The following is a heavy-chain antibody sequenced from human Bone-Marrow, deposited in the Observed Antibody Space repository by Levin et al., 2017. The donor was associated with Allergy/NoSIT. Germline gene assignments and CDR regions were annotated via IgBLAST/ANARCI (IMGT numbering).Heavy chain of an antibody. CDR2: ITSSGTYI. J-gene: IGHJ5*02. Sequence: GESLKISCAASGFTFSSYSMNWVRQAPGKGLDWVSSITSSGTYIYYADSVKGRFTISRDNAKNSLFLQMNSLTAADTAVYYCARGLDYSGLPWGQGTLVTVSS. CDR1: GFTFSSYS. CDR3: ARGLDYSGLP. D-gene: IGHD5-12*01. V-gene: IGHV3-21*01.